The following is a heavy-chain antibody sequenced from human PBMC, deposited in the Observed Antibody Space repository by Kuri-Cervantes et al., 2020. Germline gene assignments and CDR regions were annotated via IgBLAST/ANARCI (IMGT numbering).Heavy chain of an antibody. J-gene: IGHJ4*02. D-gene: IGHD3-22*01. CDR1: GYSISSGYY. CDR2: IYYSGST. CDR3: ARLVHYDSTGYYRYDY. Sequence: SETLSLTCAVSGYSISSGYYWGWIRQPPGKGLEWIGTIYYSGSTYYNPSLKSRITMSVDTSKNHFSLKLSSVAAADTAVYYCARLVHYDSTGYYRYDYWGQGTLVTVSS. V-gene: IGHV4-38-2*01.